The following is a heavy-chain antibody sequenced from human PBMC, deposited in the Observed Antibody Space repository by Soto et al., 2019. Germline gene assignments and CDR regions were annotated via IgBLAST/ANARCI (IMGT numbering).Heavy chain of an antibody. J-gene: IGHJ6*02. CDR3: ARESYYTSGNYFPYYTYAMGV. Sequence: GESLKISCKGSGYSFTNYWITWVRQMPGKGLEWLGRVDPTDSYSNYSPSFQGHVTISADKSISTAYLQWSSLKASDTAMYYCARESYYTSGNYFPYYTYAMGVWGQGNTVTVSS. D-gene: IGHD3-10*01. CDR1: GYSFTNYW. CDR2: VDPTDSYS. V-gene: IGHV5-10-1*01.